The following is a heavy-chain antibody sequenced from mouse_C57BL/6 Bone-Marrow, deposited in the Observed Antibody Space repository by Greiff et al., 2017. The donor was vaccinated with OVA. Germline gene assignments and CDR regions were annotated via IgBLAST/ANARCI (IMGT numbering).Heavy chain of an antibody. CDR1: GYTFTDYY. Sequence: EVQLQESGPVLVKPGASVKMSCKASGYTFTDYYMNWVKQSHGKSLEWIGVINPYNGGTSYNQKFKGKATLTVDKSSSTAYMELNSLTSEDSAVYYCAREEVPMGCFDYWGQGTTLTVSS. CDR2: INPYNGGT. V-gene: IGHV1-19*01. CDR3: AREEVPMGCFDY. D-gene: IGHD5-1*01. J-gene: IGHJ2*01.